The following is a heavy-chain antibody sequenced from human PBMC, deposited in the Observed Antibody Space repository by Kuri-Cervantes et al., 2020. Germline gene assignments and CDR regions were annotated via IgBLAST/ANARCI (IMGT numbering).Heavy chain of an antibody. CDR2: IIPIFGTA. V-gene: IGHV1-69*06. D-gene: IGHD3-10*01. J-gene: IGHJ6*03. CDR3: ARVVEWGSGSYYNYFDYYYYMDV. CDR1: GGTFSSYA. Sequence: SVKVSCKASGGTFSSYAISWVRQAPGQGLEWMGGIIPIFGTANYAQKFQGRVTITADKSTSTAYMELSSLRSEDTAVYYCARVVEWGSGSYYNYFDYYYYMDVWGKGITVTVSS.